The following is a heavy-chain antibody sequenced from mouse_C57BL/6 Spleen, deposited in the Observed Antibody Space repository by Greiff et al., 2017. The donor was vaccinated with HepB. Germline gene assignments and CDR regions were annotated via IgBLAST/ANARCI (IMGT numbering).Heavy chain of an antibody. Sequence: EVKLVESGPGMVKPSQSLSLTCTVTGYSITSGYDWHWIRHFPGNKLEWMGYISYSGSTNYNPSLKSRISITHDTSKNHFFLKLNSGTTEDTATYCCARAGNYGFAYWGQGTLVTVSA. J-gene: IGHJ3*01. CDR2: ISYSGST. V-gene: IGHV3-1*01. CDR1: GYSITSGYD. D-gene: IGHD2-1*01. CDR3: ARAGNYGFAY.